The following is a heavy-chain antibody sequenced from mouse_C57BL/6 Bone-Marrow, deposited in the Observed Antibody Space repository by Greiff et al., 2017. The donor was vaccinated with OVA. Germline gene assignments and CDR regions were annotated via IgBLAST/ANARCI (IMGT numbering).Heavy chain of an antibody. CDR1: GYPFTGYW. V-gene: IGHV1-9*01. CDR3: ARSAQATPFDY. D-gene: IGHD3-2*02. CDR2: ILPGSGDS. J-gene: IGHJ2*01. Sequence: QVQLKASGAELMKPGASVKLSCKATGYPFTGYWIGWVKPGPGNGLWWIGEILPGSGDSKYNEKFKCKATCTADTSSNTAYRQLSSLTTEDSAIYYGARSAQATPFDYWGQGTTLTVSS.